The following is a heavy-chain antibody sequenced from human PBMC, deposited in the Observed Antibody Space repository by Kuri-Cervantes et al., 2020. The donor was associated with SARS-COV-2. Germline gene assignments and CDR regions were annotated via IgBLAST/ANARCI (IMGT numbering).Heavy chain of an antibody. J-gene: IGHJ4*02. CDR1: GFTFSSYA. CDR2: ISGSGGST. Sequence: GGSLRLSCAASGFTFSSYAMSWVRQAPGKGLEWVSAISGSGGSTYYADSVKGRFTISRDNSQNTLYLQMNSLKSEDTAFYYCARDRLGVHDSWGQGTLVTVSS. CDR3: ARDRLGVHDS. V-gene: IGHV3-23*01. D-gene: IGHD2-8*01.